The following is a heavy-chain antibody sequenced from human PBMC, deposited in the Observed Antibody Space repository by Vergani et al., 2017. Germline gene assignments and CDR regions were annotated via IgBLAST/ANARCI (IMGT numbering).Heavy chain of an antibody. CDR1: GSALNRHA. CDR3: VRARGLCAGGRCYTEAWDY. Sequence: QVQLVESGGGVVQPGTSLRLSCVVSGSALNRHAMYWVRQAPGKGLEWVVGISFDGTNEYYPDLVKGRFTISRDIAKNTLYLQVRSLRLEDTGVYHCVRARGLCAGGRCYTEAWDYGGQGTPVTVSA. D-gene: IGHD2-2*02. V-gene: IGHV3-30-3*01. J-gene: IGHJ4*02. CDR2: ISFDGTNE.